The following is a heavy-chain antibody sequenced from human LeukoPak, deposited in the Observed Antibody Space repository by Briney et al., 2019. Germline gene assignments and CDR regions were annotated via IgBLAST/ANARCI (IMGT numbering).Heavy chain of an antibody. J-gene: IGHJ5*02. D-gene: IGHD6-6*01. CDR2: ISSSSSYI. CDR3: ARAAGEYSSPQKWFDP. CDR1: GFTFSSYS. V-gene: IGHV3-21*01. Sequence: GSLRLSCAASGFTFSSYSMNWVRQAPGKGLEWVSSISSSSSYIYYADSVKGRFTISRDNAKNSLYLQMNSLRAEDTAVYYCARAAGEYSSPQKWFDPWGQGTLVTVSS.